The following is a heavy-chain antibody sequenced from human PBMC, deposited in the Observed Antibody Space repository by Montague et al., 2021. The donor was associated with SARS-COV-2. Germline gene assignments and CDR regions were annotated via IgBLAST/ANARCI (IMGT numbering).Heavy chain of an antibody. J-gene: IGHJ6*02. CDR3: ARELLTTAVTQASISYYYYGMDV. CDR2: INHSGST. V-gene: IGHV4-34*01. CDR1: GGSFSGYY. D-gene: IGHD4-23*01. Sequence: SETLSLTCAVYGGSFSGYYWSWIRQPPGKGLEWIGEINHSGSTNYNPSLKSRVTISVDTSKNQFSLKLSSVTAADTAVYYCARELLTTAVTQASISYYYYGMDVWGQGTTVTVSS.